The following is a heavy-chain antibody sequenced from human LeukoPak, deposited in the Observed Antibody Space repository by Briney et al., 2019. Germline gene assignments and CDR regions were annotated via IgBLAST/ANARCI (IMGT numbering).Heavy chain of an antibody. CDR1: GFTFSSYA. Sequence: GGSLRLSCAASGFTFSSYAMSWVRQAPGKGLEWVSAISGSGGRTYYADSVKGRFTISRDNSKNTLFLQINSLRAEATAVYYCAKDPTSVLLWFGEFPSHWGQGTLFTVSS. V-gene: IGHV3-23*01. D-gene: IGHD3-10*01. CDR2: ISGSGGRT. CDR3: AKDPTSVLLWFGEFPSH. J-gene: IGHJ4*02.